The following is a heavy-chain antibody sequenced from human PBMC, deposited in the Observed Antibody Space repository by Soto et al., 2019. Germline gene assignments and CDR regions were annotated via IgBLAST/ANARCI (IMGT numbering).Heavy chain of an antibody. CDR2: IHYNGNT. Sequence: SETLSLTSTVAGDSISAYAWSWVRQPPGKGLEWIGNIHYNGNTKYNPSLKSRVTMSLDTSKNQFSLRLISVTAADTAKYFCAKNPGYYYDSTGYHFDYWGQGTLVTVSS. V-gene: IGHV4-59*01. D-gene: IGHD3-22*01. CDR1: GDSISAYA. J-gene: IGHJ4*02. CDR3: AKNPGYYYDSTGYHFDY.